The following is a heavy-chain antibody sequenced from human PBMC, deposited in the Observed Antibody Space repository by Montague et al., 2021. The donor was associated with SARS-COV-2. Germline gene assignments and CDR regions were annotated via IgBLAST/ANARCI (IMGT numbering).Heavy chain of an antibody. J-gene: IGHJ4*02. CDR1: RFDFFHFD. D-gene: IGHD2-8*01. CDR3: ATNKYCTLHDCLHGRHYFDH. Sequence: SLRLSCAASRFDFFHFDMAWVRQVPGRGLEWISDISSSGATILYADSLKGRFTISRDNIQKSLYLQMNSLRAEDTAVYYCATNKYCTLHDCLHGRHYFDHWGQGTLVTVSS. CDR2: ISSSGATI. V-gene: IGHV3-48*03.